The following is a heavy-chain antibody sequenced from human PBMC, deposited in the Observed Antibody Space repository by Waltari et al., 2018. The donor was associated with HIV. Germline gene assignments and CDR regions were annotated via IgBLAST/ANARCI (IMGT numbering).Heavy chain of an antibody. J-gene: IGHJ4*02. Sequence: EVQVLESGGGWVQQGGSMTPSCTHSGSNFRDTALAWFRQAPGKGLEWVSAIGGSGGRISYGDCAKGRFIISRDNSNNTLYLRMRSLRAEDTARYYCARDQASYYDSSAYAHWGQGTLVTVSS. CDR3: ARDQASYYDSSAYAH. CDR1: GSNFRDTA. V-gene: IGHV3-23*01. CDR2: IGGSGGRI. D-gene: IGHD3-10*01.